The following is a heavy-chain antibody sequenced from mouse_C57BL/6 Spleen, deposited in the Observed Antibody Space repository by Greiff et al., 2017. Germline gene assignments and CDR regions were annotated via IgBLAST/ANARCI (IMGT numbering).Heavy chain of an antibody. CDR2: IYPSDSET. CDR3: ARGTGAYCDY. V-gene: IGHV1-61*01. D-gene: IGHD4-1*01. CDR1: GYTFTSYW. Sequence: QVQLQQPGAELVRPGSSVKLSCKASGYTFTSYWLDWVKQRPGQGLEWIGNIYPSDSETHYNQKFKDKATLTVDKSSSTAYMQLSSLTSEDSAVYYCARGTGAYCDYWGQGTTLTVSS. J-gene: IGHJ2*01.